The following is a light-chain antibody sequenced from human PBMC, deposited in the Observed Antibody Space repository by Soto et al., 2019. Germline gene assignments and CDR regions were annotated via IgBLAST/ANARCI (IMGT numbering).Light chain of an antibody. J-gene: IGKJ4*01. CDR3: QQYCSTPLT. Sequence: EIVLTQSPGTLSLSPGERATRSCRASQSVSSSYLAWYQQKPGQAPRLLIYGASSRATGIPDRFSGSGSGTDFTLTIIRLEPEDFAVYYCQQYCSTPLTFGGGTKVEIK. CDR2: GAS. V-gene: IGKV3-20*01. CDR1: QSVSSSY.